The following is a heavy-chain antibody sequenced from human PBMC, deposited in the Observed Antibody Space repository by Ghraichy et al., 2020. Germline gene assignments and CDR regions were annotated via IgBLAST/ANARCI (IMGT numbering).Heavy chain of an antibody. D-gene: IGHD6-13*01. Sequence: GGSLRLSCAASGFTVSSNYMSWVRQAPGKGLEWVSVIYSGGSTYYADSVKGRFTISRDNSKNTLYLQMNSLRAEDTAVYYCARAVSSSWYRRDYYYYMDVWGKGTTVTVSS. J-gene: IGHJ6*03. CDR3: ARAVSSSWYRRDYYYYMDV. CDR1: GFTVSSNY. CDR2: IYSGGST. V-gene: IGHV3-53*01.